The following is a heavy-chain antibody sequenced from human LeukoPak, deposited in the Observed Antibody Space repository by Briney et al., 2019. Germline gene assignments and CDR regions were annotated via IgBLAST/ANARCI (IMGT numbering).Heavy chain of an antibody. V-gene: IGHV4-59*01. J-gene: IGHJ4*02. D-gene: IGHD4-23*01. CDR1: GGSISSYY. CDR3: ARVGTTVVDY. Sequence: ASETLSLTCTVSGGSISSYYWSWIRQPPGKGLEWIGYIYYSGSTNYNPSLKSRVTISVDTSKNQFSLKLSSVTAADTAVCYCARVGTTVVDYWGQGTLVTVSS. CDR2: IYYSGST.